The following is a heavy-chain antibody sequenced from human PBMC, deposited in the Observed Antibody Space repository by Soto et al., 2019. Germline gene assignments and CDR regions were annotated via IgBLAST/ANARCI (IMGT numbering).Heavy chain of an antibody. CDR2: ISYDGGSK. Sequence: QVQLVESGGGVVQPGKSLRLSCAAFGFTFSTYGIHWVRQAPGKGLEWVALISYDGGSKYYGDSVKGRFIISRDNSHNTVSLQMNSLRADDTAVYFCAKEQLAMTVVVADYFDSWGQGTLVTVSS. CDR1: GFTFSTYG. V-gene: IGHV3-30*18. D-gene: IGHD3-22*01. CDR3: AKEQLAMTVVVADYFDS. J-gene: IGHJ4*02.